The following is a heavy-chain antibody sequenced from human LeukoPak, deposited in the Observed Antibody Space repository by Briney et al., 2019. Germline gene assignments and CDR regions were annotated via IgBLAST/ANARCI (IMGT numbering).Heavy chain of an antibody. CDR2: ISYDGPNK. CDR1: GFTFSSYA. J-gene: IGHJ4*02. Sequence: PGGSLRLSCAASGFTFSSYAMHWVRQAPGKGLEWVAAISYDGPNKYYVDSVKGRFTISRDNSKNTLYLQMNSLRAEDTAVYYCAKVGIAVAGLFDYWGQGTLVTVSS. CDR3: AKVGIAVAGLFDY. D-gene: IGHD6-19*01. V-gene: IGHV3-30*04.